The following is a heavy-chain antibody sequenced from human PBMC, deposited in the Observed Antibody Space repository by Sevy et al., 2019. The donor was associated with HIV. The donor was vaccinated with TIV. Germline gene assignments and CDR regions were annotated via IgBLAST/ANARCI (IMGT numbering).Heavy chain of an antibody. J-gene: IGHJ4*02. Sequence: GGSLRLSCAASGFAFSGSTVHWVRQASGKGLEWMGIIYPDDSDTRYSPSFQGQVTFSADNSISTAYLQWSSLKASDTAMYYCATSRSGYFDSSGYYIYWGQGTLVTVSS. D-gene: IGHD3-22*01. V-gene: IGHV5-51*01. CDR3: ATSRSGYFDSSGYYIY. CDR2: IYPDDSDT. CDR1: GFAFSGST.